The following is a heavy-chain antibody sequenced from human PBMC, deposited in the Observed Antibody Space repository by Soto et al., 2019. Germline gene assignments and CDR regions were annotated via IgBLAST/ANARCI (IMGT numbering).Heavy chain of an antibody. D-gene: IGHD6-19*01. J-gene: IGHJ3*02. CDR3: AKGGIAVAGSGLFDI. CDR2: INTDGSGT. CDR1: GFTFSSDW. Sequence: GGSLRLSCAASGFTFSSDWMHWVRQAPGKGLVWVSRINTDGSGTTYADSVKGRFTISRDNAKNTLYLQMNSLRAEDTAVYYCAKGGIAVAGSGLFDIWGQGTMVTVSS. V-gene: IGHV3-74*01.